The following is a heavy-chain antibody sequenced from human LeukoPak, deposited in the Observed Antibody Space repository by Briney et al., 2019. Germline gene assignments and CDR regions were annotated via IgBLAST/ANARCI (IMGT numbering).Heavy chain of an antibody. CDR1: GFTFSSYW. CDR3: ARAYCGGDCYFY. D-gene: IGHD2-21*02. CDR2: INSDGSST. V-gene: IGHV3-74*01. Sequence: GGSLRLSCAASGFTFSSYWMHWVRQAPGKGLVWVSRINSDGSSTSYADSVKGRFTISRDNAKNTLYQQMNSLRAEDTAVYYCARAYCGGDCYFYWGQGTLVTVSS. J-gene: IGHJ4*02.